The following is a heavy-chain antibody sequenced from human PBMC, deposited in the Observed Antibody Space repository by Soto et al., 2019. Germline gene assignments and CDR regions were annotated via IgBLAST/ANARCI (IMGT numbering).Heavy chain of an antibody. Sequence: DVQVVQSGGGLVQPGGSLKLSCAASGFAFNDSAMHWVRQASGKGLEWVARVRSKTNNYATAYPVSVRGRFTVSRDDSMGTTYLQMNSLKTEDTAMYYCTNNFVWGQEVLVTVSS. J-gene: IGHJ4*02. CDR2: VRSKTNNYAT. V-gene: IGHV3-73*01. CDR1: GFAFNDSA. D-gene: IGHD2-15*01. CDR3: TNNFV.